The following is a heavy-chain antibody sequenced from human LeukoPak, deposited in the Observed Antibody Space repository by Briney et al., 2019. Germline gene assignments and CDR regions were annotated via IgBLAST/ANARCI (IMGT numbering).Heavy chain of an antibody. V-gene: IGHV4-30-2*01. D-gene: IGHD3-22*01. CDR2: IYHSGRT. CDR3: ARSLLGYDGSAYYGSGMDV. CDR1: GASISSGGYS. Sequence: PSETLSLTCAVSGASISSGGYSRTWIRQPPGKGLEWLGYIYHSGRTYYNPSLKSRVTISVDRSKNQFSLKLSSVTVADTAVYYCARSLLGYDGSAYYGSGMDVWGQGTTVTVSS. J-gene: IGHJ6*02.